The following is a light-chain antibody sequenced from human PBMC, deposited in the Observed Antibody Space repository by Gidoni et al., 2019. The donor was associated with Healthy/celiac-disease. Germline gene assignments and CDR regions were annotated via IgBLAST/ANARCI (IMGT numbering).Light chain of an antibody. CDR1: SSDVCGYNY. J-gene: IGLJ2*01. CDR2: DVS. Sequence: QSALTQPASVSGSPGQSITISCTGTSSDVCGYNYVSWYQQHPGKAPKLMIDDVSNRPSGVSNRFSGSKSGNTASLTISGLQAEDEADYYCSSYTSSSTLDVVFGGGTKLTVL. CDR3: SSYTSSSTLDVV. V-gene: IGLV2-14*03.